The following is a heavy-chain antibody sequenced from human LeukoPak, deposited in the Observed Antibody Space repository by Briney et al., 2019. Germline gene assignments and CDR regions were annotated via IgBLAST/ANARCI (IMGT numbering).Heavy chain of an antibody. CDR1: GFTFSSYA. V-gene: IGHV3-23*01. Sequence: PGGSLRLSCAASGFTFSSYAMSWVRQAPGKGLEWVSAISGSGGSTYYADSVKGRFTISRDNSKNTLYLQMNSLRAEDTAVYYCARDRRGYSYGRAIDYWGQGTLVTVSS. CDR2: ISGSGGST. D-gene: IGHD5-18*01. CDR3: ARDRRGYSYGRAIDY. J-gene: IGHJ4*02.